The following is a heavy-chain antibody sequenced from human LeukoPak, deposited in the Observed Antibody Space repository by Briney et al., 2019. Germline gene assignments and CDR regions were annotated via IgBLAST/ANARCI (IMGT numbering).Heavy chain of an antibody. CDR2: ISSGSRYI. CDR3: AKCSGGNCYHSDDH. D-gene: IGHD2-15*01. Sequence: PGGSLRLSCAASGFTFSAYSMNWVRQAPGKGLEWVSSISSGSRYIYYADSVKGRFTISRDNAKDSLYLQMNSLRAGDTAVYYCAKCSGGNCYHSDDHWGQGTLVTVSP. CDR1: GFTFSAYS. V-gene: IGHV3-21*01. J-gene: IGHJ5*02.